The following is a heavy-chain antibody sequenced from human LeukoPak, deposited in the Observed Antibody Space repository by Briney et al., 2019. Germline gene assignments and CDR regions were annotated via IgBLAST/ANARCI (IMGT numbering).Heavy chain of an antibody. Sequence: GGSLRLSCAASGFTFSTYEMNWVRQAPGKGLEWVSFITGDGGGTYYADSVKGRYTISRDNSKHSLYLLMNSLRTEDTAFYYCARDKETSGWLNWGQGTLVTVSS. D-gene: IGHD6-19*01. V-gene: IGHV3-43*02. J-gene: IGHJ4*02. CDR3: ARDKETSGWLN. CDR2: ITGDGGGT. CDR1: GFTFSTYE.